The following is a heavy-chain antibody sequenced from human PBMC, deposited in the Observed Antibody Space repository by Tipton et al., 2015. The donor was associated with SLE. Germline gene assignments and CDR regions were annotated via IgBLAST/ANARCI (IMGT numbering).Heavy chain of an antibody. Sequence: TLSLTCTVSDGSIRTGYYWRWIRQPPGKGLEWIGYVSHSGTTSYNPSLKSRVTISIDMSKNQFSLKLKSMTTADTAVYYCARAGFCNGGNCYWDGFDIWGQGTMVAVSS. CDR2: VSHSGTT. V-gene: IGHV4-59*01. J-gene: IGHJ3*02. CDR3: ARAGFCNGGNCYWDGFDI. D-gene: IGHD2-15*01. CDR1: DGSIRTGYY.